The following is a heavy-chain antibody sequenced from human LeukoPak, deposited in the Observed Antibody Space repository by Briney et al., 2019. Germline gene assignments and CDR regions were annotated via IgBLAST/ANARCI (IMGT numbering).Heavy chain of an antibody. CDR3: ARLTGYSSESWFDP. Sequence: PSETLSLTCTVSGGPISSYYWSWIRQPPGKGLEWIGYIYYSGSTNYNPSLKSRVTISVDTSKNQFSLKLSSATAADTAVYYCARLTGYSSESWFDPWGQGTLVTVSS. D-gene: IGHD3-9*01. J-gene: IGHJ5*02. V-gene: IGHV4-59*01. CDR1: GGPISSYY. CDR2: IYYSGST.